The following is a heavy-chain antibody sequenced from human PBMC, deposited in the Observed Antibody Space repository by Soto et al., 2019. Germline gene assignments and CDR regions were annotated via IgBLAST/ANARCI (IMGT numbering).Heavy chain of an antibody. CDR3: AAPYYDFWSGYTPPEV. J-gene: IGHJ4*02. D-gene: IGHD3-3*01. CDR1: GFTFSSYS. Sequence: EVQLVESGGGLVQPGGSLRLSCAASGFTFSSYSMNWVRQAPGKGLEWVSYISSSSSTIYYADSVKGRFTISRDNAKNSLYLQMNSLRDEAKAVYYCAAPYYDFWSGYTPPEVWGQGTLVTVSS. CDR2: ISSSSSTI. V-gene: IGHV3-48*02.